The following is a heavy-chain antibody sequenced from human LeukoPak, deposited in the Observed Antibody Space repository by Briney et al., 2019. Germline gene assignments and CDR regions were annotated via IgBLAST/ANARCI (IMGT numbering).Heavy chain of an antibody. CDR2: IRYDGSNK. V-gene: IGHV3-30*02. D-gene: IGHD6-6*01. Sequence: RGSLRLSFAASGFTFSSYGMHWVRQAPVKGLEWVAFIRYDGSNKYYADSVKGRFTISRDNSKNTLYLQMNSLRVEDTAVYYCTRDPRHLDSWGQGTLVTVSS. CDR3: TRDPRHLDS. CDR1: GFTFSSYG. J-gene: IGHJ4*02.